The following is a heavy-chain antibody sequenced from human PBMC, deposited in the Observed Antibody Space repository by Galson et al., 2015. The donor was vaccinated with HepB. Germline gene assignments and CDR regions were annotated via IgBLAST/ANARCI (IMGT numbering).Heavy chain of an antibody. J-gene: IGHJ1*01. CDR2: IKRDGNEK. CDR3: ARGGRSTSYYWEF. Sequence: SLRLSCAASRFAFSDYCMTWVRHSPGKGLEWVATIKRDGNEKFYVDSVEGRFTISRDNARYSLYLQMDNVRGEDTAVYFCARGGRSTSYYWEFWGQGTLVTVSS. V-gene: IGHV3-7*01. CDR1: RFAFSDYC. D-gene: IGHD2-2*01.